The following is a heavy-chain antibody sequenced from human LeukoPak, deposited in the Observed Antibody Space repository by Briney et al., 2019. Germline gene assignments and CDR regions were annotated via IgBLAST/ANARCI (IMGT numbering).Heavy chain of an antibody. V-gene: IGHV4-34*01. Sequence: SETLSLTCAVHGGSFSGYYSRWSRHRPGKGLEWSGELNHSRNTNYKPYLKSRVTISVDTSKNQFSLKLSSVTATDTAVYYCARGLGYCSGGSCYSPFDPWGQGTLVTVSS. J-gene: IGHJ5*02. CDR2: LNHSRNT. D-gene: IGHD2-15*01. CDR1: GGSFSGYY. CDR3: ARGLGYCSGGSCYSPFDP.